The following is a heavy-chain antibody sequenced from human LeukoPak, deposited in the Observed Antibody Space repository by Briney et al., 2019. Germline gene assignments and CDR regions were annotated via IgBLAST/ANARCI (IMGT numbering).Heavy chain of an antibody. V-gene: IGHV3-23*01. J-gene: IGHJ6*02. Sequence: GGSLRLSCAASGFTFSSYAMSWVRQAPGKGLEWVSAISGSGGSTYYADSVKGRFAISRDNAKNSLYLQMNSLRAEDTAVYYCARVKITSGYLRLNGMDVWGQGTTDTVSS. D-gene: IGHD5-12*01. CDR3: ARVKITSGYLRLNGMDV. CDR2: ISGSGGST. CDR1: GFTFSSYA.